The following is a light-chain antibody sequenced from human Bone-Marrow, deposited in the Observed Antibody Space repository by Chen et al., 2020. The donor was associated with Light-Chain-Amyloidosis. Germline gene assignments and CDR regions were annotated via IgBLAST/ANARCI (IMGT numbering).Light chain of an antibody. J-gene: IGLJ1*01. V-gene: IGLV2-14*01. Sequence: QSALTQPASVSGSPGQSITISCTGTSSDVGGYNYVSWYQQHPGKAPKLMIYDVSNRPSGVSNRFAGSRSGKSAFLSISGHEAEDEADYYGSSNTSSRDVFGTGTKVTVL. CDR2: DVS. CDR3: SSNTSSRDV. CDR1: SSDVGGYNY.